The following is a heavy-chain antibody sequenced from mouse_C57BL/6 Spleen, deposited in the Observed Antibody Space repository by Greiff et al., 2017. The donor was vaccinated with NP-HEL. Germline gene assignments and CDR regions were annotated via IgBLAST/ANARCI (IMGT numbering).Heavy chain of an antibody. V-gene: IGHV1-64*01. CDR1: GYTFTSYW. D-gene: IGHD2-14*01. Sequence: QVQLQQSGAELVKPGASVKLSCKASGYTFTSYWMHWVKQRPGQGLEWIGMIHPNSGSTNYNEKFKSKATLTVDKSSSTAYMQLSSLTSEDSAVYYCARPGYDGFDYWGQGTTLTVSS. J-gene: IGHJ2*01. CDR2: IHPNSGST. CDR3: ARPGYDGFDY.